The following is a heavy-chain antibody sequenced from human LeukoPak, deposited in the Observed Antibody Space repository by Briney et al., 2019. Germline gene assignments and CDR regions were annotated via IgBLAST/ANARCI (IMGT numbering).Heavy chain of an antibody. V-gene: IGHV1-8*03. Sequence: GSSVKVSCKASGGTFSSYAISWVRQATGQGLEWMGWMNPNSGNTGYAQKFQGRVTITRNTSISTAYMELSSLRSEDTAVYYCARVATSPIYYYYYYMDVWGKGTTVTVSS. CDR3: ARVATSPIYYYYYYMDV. D-gene: IGHD2-15*01. CDR1: GGTFSSYA. CDR2: MNPNSGNT. J-gene: IGHJ6*03.